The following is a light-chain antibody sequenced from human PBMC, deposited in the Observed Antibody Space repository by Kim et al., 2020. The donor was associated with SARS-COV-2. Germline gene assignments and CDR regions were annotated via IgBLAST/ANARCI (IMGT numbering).Light chain of an antibody. CDR1: NDNIGRNF. J-gene: IGLJ2*01. CDR2: ANT. CDR3: AAWDYSLSGRF. Sequence: GQTVTIACSGCNDNIGRNFVYWYQQLPGTAPKILILANTQRPSGVPERFSGSKSGTSASLSISVLLSGDEADYYCAAWDYSLSGRFFGGGTQLTVL. V-gene: IGLV1-47*02.